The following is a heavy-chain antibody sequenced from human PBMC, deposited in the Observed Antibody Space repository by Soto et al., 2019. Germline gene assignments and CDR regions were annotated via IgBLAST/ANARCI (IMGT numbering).Heavy chain of an antibody. CDR1: GFTFGSYW. J-gene: IGHJ3*02. CDR3: ARDVSPGSSSLYLDAFDI. CDR2: IKRDGSNK. D-gene: IGHD6-13*01. V-gene: IGHV3-7*05. Sequence: EVQLVESGGPLVQPGGSLRLSCAGSGFTFGSYWMAWVRQAPGKGLEWVANIKRDGSNKSYLDSVRGRFTISRDNAKNSLYLQMSSLRAEDTALYYCARDVSPGSSSLYLDAFDIWGQGTMVTVSS.